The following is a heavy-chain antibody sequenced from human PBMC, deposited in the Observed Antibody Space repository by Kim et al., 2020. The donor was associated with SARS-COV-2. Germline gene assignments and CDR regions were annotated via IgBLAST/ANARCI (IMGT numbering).Heavy chain of an antibody. CDR3: ARGGKDSSSWYLGY. D-gene: IGHD6-13*01. V-gene: IGHV3-21*01. Sequence: GGSLRLSCAASGFTFSSYSMNWVRQAPGKGLEWVSSISSSSSYIYYADSVKGRFTISRDNAKNSLYLQMNSRRAEDTAVYYCARGGKDSSSWYLGYWGQGTLVTVSS. J-gene: IGHJ4*02. CDR2: ISSSSSYI. CDR1: GFTFSSYS.